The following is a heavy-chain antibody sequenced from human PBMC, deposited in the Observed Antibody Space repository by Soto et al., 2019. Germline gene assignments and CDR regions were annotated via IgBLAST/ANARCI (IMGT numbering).Heavy chain of an antibody. CDR2: MNPNSGNT. V-gene: IGHV1-8*01. J-gene: IGHJ6*03. CDR1: GYTFTSYD. D-gene: IGHD3-16*02. Sequence: GASVMVSCKASGYTFTSYDINWVRQAPGQVLEWMGWMNPNSGNTGYAQKFQGRVTMTRNTSISTAYMELSSLRSEDTAVYYCARGSPTITFGGVIVKGYYYYYMDAWGKGTTVTVSS. CDR3: ARGSPTITFGGVIVKGYYYYYMDA.